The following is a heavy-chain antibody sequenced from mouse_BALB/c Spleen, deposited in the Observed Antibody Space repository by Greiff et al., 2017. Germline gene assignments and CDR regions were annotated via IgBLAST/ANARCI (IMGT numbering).Heavy chain of an antibody. CDR2: ISYSGST. D-gene: IGHD1-2*01. CDR3: ARSKNYYGHGWFAY. J-gene: IGHJ3*01. Sequence: DVKLQESGPGLVKPSQSLSLTCTVTGYSITSDYAWNWIRQFPGNKLEWMGYISYSGSTSYNPSLKSRISITRDTSKNQFFLQLNSVTTEDTATYYCARSKNYYGHGWFAYWGQGTLVTVSA. V-gene: IGHV3-2*02. CDR1: GYSITSDYA.